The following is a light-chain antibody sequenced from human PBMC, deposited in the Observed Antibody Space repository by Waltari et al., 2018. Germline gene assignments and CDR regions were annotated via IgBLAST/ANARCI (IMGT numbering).Light chain of an antibody. CDR2: YKSDPVK. CDR3: MIWHNNAVV. J-gene: IGLJ2*01. Sequence: QAVLTQPSSLSASPGASASLTCTLRSGINVGYYRIYWYQQKPGSPPQYLLRYKSDPVKHQDXXXXXXXXGSKDASANAGILLISGLQSEDEADYYCMIWHNNAVVFGGGTTLTVL. CDR1: SGINVGYYR. V-gene: IGLV5-45*03.